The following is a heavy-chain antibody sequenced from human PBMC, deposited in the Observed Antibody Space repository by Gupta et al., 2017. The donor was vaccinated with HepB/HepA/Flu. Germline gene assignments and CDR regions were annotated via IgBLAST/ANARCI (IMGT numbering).Heavy chain of an antibody. V-gene: IGHV4-34*01. J-gene: IGHJ4*02. Sequence: QVQLQQWGAGLLKPSETLSLTCAVYGGSFSGYYWSWIRQPPGKGLEWIGEINHSGSTNYNPSRKSRVTISVDTSKNQCSLKLSSVTAADTAVYYCARGQRKGSYYAPYFDYWGQGTLVTVSS. CDR3: ARGQRKGSYYAPYFDY. D-gene: IGHD1-26*01. CDR1: GGSFSGYY. CDR2: INHSGST.